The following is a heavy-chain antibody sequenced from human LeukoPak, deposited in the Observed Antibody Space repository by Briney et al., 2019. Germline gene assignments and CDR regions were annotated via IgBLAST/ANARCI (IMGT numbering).Heavy chain of an antibody. J-gene: IGHJ4*02. CDR2: ISGSGGRT. CDR3: AGVTYYYGSGNYPFDY. CDR1: GFTFSSYA. D-gene: IGHD3-10*01. V-gene: IGHV3-23*01. Sequence: PGGSLRLSCAASGFTFSSYAMSWVRQAPGKGLEWVSVISGSGGRTYYADSVKGRFTISRDNSKNTLYLQMNSLRAEDTAMYYCAGVTYYYGSGNYPFDYWGQGTLVTVSS.